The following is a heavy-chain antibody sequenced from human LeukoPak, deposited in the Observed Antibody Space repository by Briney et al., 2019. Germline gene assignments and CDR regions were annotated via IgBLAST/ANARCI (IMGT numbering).Heavy chain of an antibody. CDR1: GGTFSSYA. CDR3: ARVGGDSGEFDY. CDR2: IIPILGIA. J-gene: IGHJ4*02. V-gene: IGHV1-69*04. Sequence: ASVKVSCKGSGGTFSSYAFSWVRHGPAQGLELMGRIIPILGIANYAQKFQGRVTITADKSTSTAYMELSSLRSEDTAVYYCARVGGDSGEFDYWGQGTLVTVSS. D-gene: IGHD1-26*01.